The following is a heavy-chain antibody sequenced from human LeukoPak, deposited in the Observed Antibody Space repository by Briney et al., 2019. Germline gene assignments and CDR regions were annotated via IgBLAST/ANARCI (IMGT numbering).Heavy chain of an antibody. V-gene: IGHV3-53*01. CDR1: GFTVSSNY. Sequence: PGGSLRLSCAASGFTVSSNYMSWVRQAPGKGLEWVLFIYSGGSTYYADSVKGRFTISRDNSKNTLYLQMNSLRAEDTAVYYCARDFTDGDYYLDYWGQGTLVTVSS. CDR2: IYSGGST. J-gene: IGHJ4*02. D-gene: IGHD4-17*01. CDR3: ARDFTDGDYYLDY.